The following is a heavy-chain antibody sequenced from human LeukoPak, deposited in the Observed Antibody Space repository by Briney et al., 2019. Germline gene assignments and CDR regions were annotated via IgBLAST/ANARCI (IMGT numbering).Heavy chain of an antibody. CDR1: GFTFSSYA. Sequence: GGSLRLSCAASGFTFSSYAMHWVRQAPGKGLEWVSGINWNGGSTGYADSVKGRFTISRDNAKNSLYLQMNSLRAEDTALYYCARDSYGDYSAFDYWGQGTLVTVSS. CDR3: ARDSYGDYSAFDY. J-gene: IGHJ4*02. D-gene: IGHD4-17*01. CDR2: INWNGGST. V-gene: IGHV3-20*04.